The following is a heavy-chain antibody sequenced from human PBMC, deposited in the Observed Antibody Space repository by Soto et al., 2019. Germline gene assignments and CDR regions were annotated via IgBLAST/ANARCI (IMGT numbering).Heavy chain of an antibody. D-gene: IGHD3-22*01. CDR1: GGSISSGGYS. CDR3: ARDGGWGDYDRTYYGMDV. Sequence: PSETLSLTCAVSGGSISSGGYSWSWIRQPPGKGLEWIGYIYHSGSTYYNPSLKSRVTISVDTSKNQFSLKLSSVTAADTAVYYCARDGGWGDYDRTYYGMDVWGQGTTVTVSS. V-gene: IGHV4-30-2*01. CDR2: IYHSGST. J-gene: IGHJ6*02.